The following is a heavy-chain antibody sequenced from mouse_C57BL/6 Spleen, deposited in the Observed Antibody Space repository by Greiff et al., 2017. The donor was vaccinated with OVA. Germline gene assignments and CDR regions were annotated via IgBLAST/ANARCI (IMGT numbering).Heavy chain of an antibody. CDR1: GYAFTNYL. J-gene: IGHJ4*01. D-gene: IGHD1-1*01. CDR2: INPGSGGT. V-gene: IGHV1-54*01. CDR3: AREGYGSSYEAMDY. Sequence: QVQLKESGAELVRPGTSVKVSCKASGYAFTNYLIEWVKQRPGQGLEWIGVINPGSGGTNYNEKFKGKATLTADKSSSTAYMQLSSLTSEDSAVYFCAREGYGSSYEAMDYWGQGTSVTVSS.